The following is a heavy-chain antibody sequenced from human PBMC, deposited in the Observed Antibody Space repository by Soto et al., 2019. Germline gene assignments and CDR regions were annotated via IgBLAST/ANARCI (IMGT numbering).Heavy chain of an antibody. CDR2: IYSGGST. CDR1: GFTVSSNY. Sequence: EVQLVETGGGLIQPGGSLRLSCAASGFTVSSNYMSWVRQAPGKGLEWVSVIYSGGSTYYADSVKGRFTISRDNSKNTLYLQMNSLRAEDTAVYYCAGGAYYDFSNPVGVAFDIWGQGTMVTVSS. CDR3: AGGAYYDFSNPVGVAFDI. V-gene: IGHV3-53*02. D-gene: IGHD3-3*01. J-gene: IGHJ3*02.